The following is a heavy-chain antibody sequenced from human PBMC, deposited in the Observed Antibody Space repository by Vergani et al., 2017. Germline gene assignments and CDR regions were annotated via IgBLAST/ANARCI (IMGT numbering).Heavy chain of an antibody. D-gene: IGHD6-13*01. CDR3: ARAGEEYSSSWYGY. V-gene: IGHV4-39*07. Sequence: QLQLQETGPGLVKPSETLSLTCTVSGGSISSSSYYWGWIRQPPGKGLEWIGSIYYSGSTYYNPSLKSRVTISVDTSKNQFSLKRSSVTAADTAVYYCARAGEEYSSSWYGYWGQGTLVTVSS. CDR2: IYYSGST. J-gene: IGHJ4*02. CDR1: GGSISSSSYY.